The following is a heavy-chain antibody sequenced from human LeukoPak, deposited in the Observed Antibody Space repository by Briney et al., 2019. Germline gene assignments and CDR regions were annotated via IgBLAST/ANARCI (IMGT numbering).Heavy chain of an antibody. Sequence: GGSLRLSCAASGFTFSSYGMHWVRQAPGKGLEWVAVISHDGSNNYYADSVKGRFTISRDNSKNTLYLQMNSLRAEDTAVYYCAKSLHGSGSSYWGQGTLVTVSS. D-gene: IGHD3-22*01. CDR3: AKSLHGSGSSY. CDR2: ISHDGSNN. V-gene: IGHV3-30*18. CDR1: GFTFSSYG. J-gene: IGHJ4*02.